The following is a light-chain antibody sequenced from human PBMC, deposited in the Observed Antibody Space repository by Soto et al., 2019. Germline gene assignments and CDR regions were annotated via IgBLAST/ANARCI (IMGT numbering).Light chain of an antibody. CDR3: QQTNRFPLN. Sequence: DIQLTQSPSSVSASVGDTVTLTCRADQTFSSLLAWYQHNPGKAPKLLIYAASTLQNGVPSRFSGSGSGTVFTLTITSLQPEDSATYYCQQTNRFPLNFGGGTNVEIK. CDR2: AAS. CDR1: QTFSSL. V-gene: IGKV1D-12*01. J-gene: IGKJ4*01.